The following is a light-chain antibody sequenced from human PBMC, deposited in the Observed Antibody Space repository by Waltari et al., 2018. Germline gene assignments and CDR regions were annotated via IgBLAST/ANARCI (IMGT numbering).Light chain of an antibody. Sequence: ETVMTQSPANLSVSPGERVTLSCRASQRISSHLAWSQRKPGQAPRLRISGASTRATGVPARFSGSGSGTEFTLTISSLQSEDFAGYVCQQYNKWPQVFGQGTKLEIK. V-gene: IGKV3-15*01. CDR3: QQYNKWPQV. CDR1: QRISSH. J-gene: IGKJ1*01. CDR2: GAS.